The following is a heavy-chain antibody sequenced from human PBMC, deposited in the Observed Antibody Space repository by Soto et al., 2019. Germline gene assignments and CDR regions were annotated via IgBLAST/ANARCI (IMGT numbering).Heavy chain of an antibody. CDR2: IYYSGIT. D-gene: IGHD7-27*01. CDR3: ARFTGNNWFDT. J-gene: IGHJ5*02. CDR1: GGSISSYY. Sequence: QVQLQESGPGLVKPSETLSLTCTVSGGSISSYYWSWIRQPPGKGLEWIGYIYYSGITNHNPSLKSRVTISVDTSKNQFSLKLSSVTAADTAVYYCARFTGNNWFDTWGQGTLVTVSS. V-gene: IGHV4-59*01.